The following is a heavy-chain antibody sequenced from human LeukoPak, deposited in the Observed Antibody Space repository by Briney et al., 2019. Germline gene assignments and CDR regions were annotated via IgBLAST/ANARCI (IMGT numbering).Heavy chain of an antibody. J-gene: IGHJ4*02. CDR1: GFTFSINA. Sequence: GGSLRLSCAASGFTFSINAMHWVRQAPGKGLEWVAFIRYDGSNKYYADSVKGRFTISRDNSKNTLYLQINGLRAEDTAVYYCAKDHLPGIVVADRDYWGQGTLVTVSS. CDR3: AKDHLPGIVVADRDY. V-gene: IGHV3-30*02. CDR2: IRYDGSNK. D-gene: IGHD6-19*01.